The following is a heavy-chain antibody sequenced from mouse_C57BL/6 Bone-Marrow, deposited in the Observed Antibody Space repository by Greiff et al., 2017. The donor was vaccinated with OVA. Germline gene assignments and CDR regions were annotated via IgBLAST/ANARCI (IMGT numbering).Heavy chain of an antibody. CDR2: IDPSDSET. CDR3: ARSIYYYGSSPRYCDV. V-gene: IGHV1-52*01. CDR1: GYTFTSYW. D-gene: IGHD1-1*01. J-gene: IGHJ1*03. Sequence: QVQLQQPGAELVRPGSSVKLSCKASGYTFTSYWMHWVKQRPIQGLEWIGNIDPSDSETHYNQKFKDKATLTVDKSSSTAYMQLSSLTSEDSAVYYCARSIYYYGSSPRYCDVWGTGTTVTVAS.